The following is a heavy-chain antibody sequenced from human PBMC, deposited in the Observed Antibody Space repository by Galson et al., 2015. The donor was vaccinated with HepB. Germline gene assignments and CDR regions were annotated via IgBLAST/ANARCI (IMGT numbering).Heavy chain of an antibody. CDR1: GYTFTTNG. J-gene: IGHJ4*02. Sequence: SVKVSCKASGYTFTTNGISWVRQAPGQGLEWMGWISAHSGDTKYAQKLQGRVTMTRDTSTSTVYVELRSLRSDDTAAYYCARGRDYRLDYWGQGTLVTVSS. CDR2: ISAHSGDT. D-gene: IGHD4/OR15-4a*01. CDR3: ARGRDYRLDY. V-gene: IGHV1-18*04.